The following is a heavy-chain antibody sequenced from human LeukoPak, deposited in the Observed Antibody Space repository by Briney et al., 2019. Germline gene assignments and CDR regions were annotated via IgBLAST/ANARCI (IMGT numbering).Heavy chain of an antibody. CDR1: GNIFAGHY. CDR3: ARDLYYYDSSGYVEYFQH. V-gene: IGHV1-2*06. D-gene: IGHD3-22*01. CDR2: INPDRGST. Sequence: ASVKVSCKASGNIFAGHYIHWVRQAPGQGLQWMGRINPDRGSTNSVQSFQGRVTMTWETSISTAYMELSRLRSDDTAVYYCARDLYYYDSSGYVEYFQHWGQGTLVTVTS. J-gene: IGHJ1*01.